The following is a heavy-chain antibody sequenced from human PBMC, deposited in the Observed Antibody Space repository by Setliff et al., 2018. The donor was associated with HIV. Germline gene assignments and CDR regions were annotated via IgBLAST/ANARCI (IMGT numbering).Heavy chain of an antibody. V-gene: IGHV4-31*03. CDR1: GGSTTSGGYY. J-gene: IGHJ4*02. CDR2: IYYSGST. CDR3: AGFSYNFWVYRFDH. D-gene: IGHD3-3*01. Sequence: PSETLSLTCSVSGGSTTSGGYYWSWIRQHPGKGLEYIGYIYYSGSTYCNPSLKSRVTMSIDTSTQQFFLNVTSVTAADTAVYYCAGFSYNFWVYRFDHWGQGALVTVSS.